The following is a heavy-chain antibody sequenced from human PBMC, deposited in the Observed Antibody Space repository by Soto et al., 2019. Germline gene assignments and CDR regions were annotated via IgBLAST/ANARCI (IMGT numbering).Heavy chain of an antibody. D-gene: IGHD6-13*01. CDR2: IHYSGTT. CDR3: AAGEASSRNLAPYYLDF. CDR1: GGSMRNYF. V-gene: IGHV4-59*01. Sequence: PPESLSPTCTVSGGSMRNYFWTWIRQPPGKGLEWIGYIHYSGTTSSFPSYNPSLTGRVTLPEAPSKNQVPLKLLYVTTADTAVYFCAAGEASSRNLAPYYLDFWGQGNLITVSS. J-gene: IGHJ4*02.